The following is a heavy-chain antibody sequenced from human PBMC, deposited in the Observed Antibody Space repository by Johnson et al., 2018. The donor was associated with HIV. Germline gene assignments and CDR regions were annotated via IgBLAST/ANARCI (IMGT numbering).Heavy chain of an antibody. J-gene: IGHJ3*02. CDR1: GFTFSSYA. Sequence: QVQLVESGGGVVQPGRSLRLSCAASGFTFSSYAMHWVRQAPGKGLEWVAVISYDGSNKYHADSVKGRFTISRVNSKNTLYLQMNSLRPEDTAAYYCATIAAHGAAFDIWGQGTMVTVSS. CDR2: ISYDGSNK. D-gene: IGHD6-25*01. V-gene: IGHV3-30*04. CDR3: ATIAAHGAAFDI.